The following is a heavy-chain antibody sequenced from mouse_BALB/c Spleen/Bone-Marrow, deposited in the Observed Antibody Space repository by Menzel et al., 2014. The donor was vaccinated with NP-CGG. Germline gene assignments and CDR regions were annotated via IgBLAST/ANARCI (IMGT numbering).Heavy chain of an antibody. V-gene: IGHV14-3*02. CDR2: IDPANGNT. D-gene: IGHD2-2*01. CDR1: GFNIKDTY. J-gene: IGHJ4*01. CDR3: AGGWLPSYAMDY. Sequence: EVMLVESGAELVKPGASVKLSCTASGFNIKDTYMHWVKQRPEQGLEWIGRIDPANGNTKYGPKFQGKATITADTSSNTAYLQLSSLTSEDTAVYYCAGGWLPSYAMDYWGQGTSVTVSS.